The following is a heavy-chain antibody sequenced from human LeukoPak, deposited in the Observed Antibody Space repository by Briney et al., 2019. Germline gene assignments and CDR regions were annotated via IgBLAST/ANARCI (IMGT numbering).Heavy chain of an antibody. CDR1: GYTFTGYY. V-gene: IGHV1-2*02. D-gene: IGHD2-21*01. Sequence: GASVKVSCKASGYTFTGYYMHWVRQAPGQGLEWMGWINPKSGGTNYAQKFQGRVTMTRDTSISTAYMELSRLRSGDTAVYYCARVANKAYGYWGQGTLVTVSS. J-gene: IGHJ4*02. CDR3: ARVANKAYGY. CDR2: INPKSGGT.